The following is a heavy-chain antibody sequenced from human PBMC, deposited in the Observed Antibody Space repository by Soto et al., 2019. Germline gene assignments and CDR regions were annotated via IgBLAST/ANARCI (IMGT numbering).Heavy chain of an antibody. CDR3: ARSPPQGYQLLFYYYYYGMDV. V-gene: IGHV1-69*06. J-gene: IGHJ6*01. CDR1: GGTFSSYA. CDR2: IIPIFGTA. Sequence: GASVKVSCKASGGTFSSYAIIWVRQAPGPGFEWMGGIIPIFGTANYAQKFQGRVTITADKSTSTAYMELSSLRSEDTAVYYCARSPPQGYQLLFYYYYYGMDVWGQGTTVTVSS. D-gene: IGHD2-2*01.